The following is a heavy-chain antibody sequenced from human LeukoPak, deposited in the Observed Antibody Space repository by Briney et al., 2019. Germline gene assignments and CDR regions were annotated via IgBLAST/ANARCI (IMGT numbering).Heavy chain of an antibody. Sequence: GGSLRLSCAASGFTFSNAWMSWVRQAPGKGLEWVGRIKSKTDGGTTDYAAPVKGRFTISRDDSKNTLYLQMNSLKTEDTAVYYCTTDRTATRGDFDYWGQGTLVTVSS. CDR3: TTDRTATRGDFDY. D-gene: IGHD1-26*01. CDR2: IKSKTDGGTT. J-gene: IGHJ4*02. V-gene: IGHV3-15*01. CDR1: GFTFSNAW.